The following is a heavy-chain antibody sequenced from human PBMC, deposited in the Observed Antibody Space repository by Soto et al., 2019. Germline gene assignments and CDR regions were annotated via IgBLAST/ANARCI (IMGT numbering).Heavy chain of an antibody. J-gene: IGHJ4*02. D-gene: IGHD2-15*01. Sequence: QVQLQQWGAGLLKPSETLSLTCTVYGGSFSGNYWSWIRQPPGMGLEWIGEISHSGTTNYNPSLISLVTISVDTSKNQFSLKLSSVTAADTAIYYCARGHLPGGNTFYYDYWGQGTLVTVSS. CDR1: GGSFSGNY. CDR2: ISHSGTT. V-gene: IGHV4-34*01. CDR3: ARGHLPGGNTFYYDY.